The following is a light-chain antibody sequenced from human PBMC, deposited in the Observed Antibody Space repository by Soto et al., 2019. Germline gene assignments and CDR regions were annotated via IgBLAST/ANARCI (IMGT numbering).Light chain of an antibody. CDR3: QQYYNWPPFT. Sequence: IVMTQSPATLSVSPGERATLSCRASQNIYSNVAWYQQRPGQAPRLLIYRASTRATGIPARFSGSGSGTEFTLTISSLQSEDFAVYHCQQYYNWPPFTFGPGTKVDIK. J-gene: IGKJ3*01. CDR1: QNIYSN. CDR2: RAS. V-gene: IGKV3-15*01.